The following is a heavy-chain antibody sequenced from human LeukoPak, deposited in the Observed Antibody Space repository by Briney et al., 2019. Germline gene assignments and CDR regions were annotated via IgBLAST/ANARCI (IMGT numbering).Heavy chain of an antibody. CDR1: GFTVSSNY. CDR2: IYSGGST. D-gene: IGHD3-22*01. J-gene: IGHJ5*02. CDR3: ARDSSGYNTWFDP. V-gene: IGHV3-53*01. Sequence: PGGSLRLSCAASGFTVSSNYMSWVRQAPGKGLEWVSVIYSGGSTYYADSVKGRFTISRDNSKNTLYLQMNSLRAEDTAVYYCARDSSGYNTWFDPWGQGILVTVSS.